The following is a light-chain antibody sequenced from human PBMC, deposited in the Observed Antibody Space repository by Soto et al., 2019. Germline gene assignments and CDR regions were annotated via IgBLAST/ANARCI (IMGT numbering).Light chain of an antibody. CDR1: QSVSSSH. CDR3: QYYGTSPLYT. J-gene: IGKJ2*01. V-gene: IGKV3-20*01. Sequence: EIVLTQSPGNLSLSPGERATLSCRASQSVSSSHLGWYRKKPGQAPRLLICEISDRADGIPDRFSGSGSGTDFTLTISRLEPEDSAIYYCQYYGTSPLYTFGQGTKLEI. CDR2: EIS.